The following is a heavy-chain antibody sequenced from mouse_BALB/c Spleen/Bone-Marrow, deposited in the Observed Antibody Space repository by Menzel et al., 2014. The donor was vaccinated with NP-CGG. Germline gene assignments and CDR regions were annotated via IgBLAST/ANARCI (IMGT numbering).Heavy chain of an antibody. Sequence: LQESRLELGRRGVSGKISCKGSGYTFTDYPMHWVKQSHAKSLEWIGVISIYSGNTNYNQNFKGKATMTVDKSSSTVYMELARLTSEDSAIYHCARGFLGYFDYWGHGTTLTI. CDR2: ISIYSGNT. V-gene: IGHV1S137*01. CDR1: GYTFTDYP. J-gene: IGHJ2*01. CDR3: ARGFLGYFDY.